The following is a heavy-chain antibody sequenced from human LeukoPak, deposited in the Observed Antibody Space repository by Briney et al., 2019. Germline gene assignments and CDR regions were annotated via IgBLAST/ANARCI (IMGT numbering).Heavy chain of an antibody. CDR2: INHSGST. CDR1: GVSFSGTY. CDR3: ARRGPGNYYIDY. J-gene: IGHJ4*02. D-gene: IGHD4-11*01. V-gene: IGHV4-34*01. Sequence: KPSETLSLTCAVYGVSFSGTYWSWIRQPPGKGLEWIGEINHSGSTNYKPSLKSRITMSEETSQNQFSLKLRSVTAADTAVSYCARRGPGNYYIDYWGRGTLVTVSS.